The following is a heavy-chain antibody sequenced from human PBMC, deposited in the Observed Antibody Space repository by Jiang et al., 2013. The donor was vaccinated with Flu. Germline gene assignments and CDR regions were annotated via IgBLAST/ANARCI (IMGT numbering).Heavy chain of an antibody. Sequence: SVSSNSAAWSWIRQSPSRGLEWLGRTYYRSKWYNDYAVSVKSRITINSDTSKNQFSLQLNSVTPEDTAVYYCARDPEWLMDAFDIWGQGTMVTVSS. CDR1: SVSSNSAA. V-gene: IGHV6-1*01. D-gene: IGHD6-19*01. CDR2: TYYRSKWYN. CDR3: ARDPEWLMDAFDI. J-gene: IGHJ3*02.